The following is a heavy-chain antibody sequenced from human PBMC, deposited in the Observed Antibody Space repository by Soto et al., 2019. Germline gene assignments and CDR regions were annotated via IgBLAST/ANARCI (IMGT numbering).Heavy chain of an antibody. CDR1: GFTFSSYG. V-gene: IGHV3-30*18. D-gene: IGHD6-13*01. J-gene: IGHJ6*02. CDR3: AKDPELSSSWYPLKYYYYYGMDV. CDR2: ISYDGSNK. Sequence: GGSLRLSCAASGFTFSSYGMHWVRQAPGKGLEWVAVISYDGSNKYYADSVKGRFTISRDNSKNTLYLQMNSLRAEDTAVYYCAKDPELSSSWYPLKYYYYYGMDVWGQGTTVTV.